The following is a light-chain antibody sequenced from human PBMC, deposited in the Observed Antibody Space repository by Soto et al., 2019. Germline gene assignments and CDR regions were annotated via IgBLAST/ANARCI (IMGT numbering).Light chain of an antibody. CDR2: WAS. J-gene: IGKJ1*01. Sequence: IVMTKFKAKLAASLGERATINCKSSQTVSHSSNNKKYLAWYQQKPGQPPKLIIYWASTRYSGVPDRFSGSGSGTDFTLTISSLQAEDVAVYYCQEYYIVLRRFGQVAKVDIK. CDR3: QEYYIVLRR. V-gene: IGKV4-1*01. CDR1: QTVSHSSNNKKY.